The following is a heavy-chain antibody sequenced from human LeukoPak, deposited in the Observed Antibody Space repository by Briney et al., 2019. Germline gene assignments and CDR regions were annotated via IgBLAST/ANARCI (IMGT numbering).Heavy chain of an antibody. CDR1: GFTFSSYS. CDR3: ARVSITGTTGRSGYYYYYMDV. J-gene: IGHJ6*03. V-gene: IGHV3-48*04. D-gene: IGHD1-7*01. CDR2: ISSSSSTI. Sequence: GGSLRLSCAASGFTFSSYSMNWVRQAPGKGLEWVSYISSSSSTIYYADSVKGRFTISRDNAKNSLYLQMNSLRAEDTAVYYCARVSITGTTGRSGYYYYYMDVWGKGTTVTVSS.